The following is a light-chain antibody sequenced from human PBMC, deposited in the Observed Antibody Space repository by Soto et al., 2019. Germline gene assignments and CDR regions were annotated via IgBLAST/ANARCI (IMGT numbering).Light chain of an antibody. CDR1: SSDVGRYNY. Sequence: QSALTQPRSVSASPGQSVTISCTGTSSDVGRYNYVSWYQQHPGKAPKLMIYDVSKRPSGVPDRFSGSKSGNTASLTISGLQAEDEADYYCCSYAGSYTYVFGTGTKVTVL. J-gene: IGLJ1*01. V-gene: IGLV2-11*01. CDR2: DVS. CDR3: CSYAGSYTYV.